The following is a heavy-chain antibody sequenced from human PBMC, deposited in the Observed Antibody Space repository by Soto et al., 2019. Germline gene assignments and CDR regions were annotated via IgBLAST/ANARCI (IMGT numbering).Heavy chain of an antibody. CDR1: GFTFSSYS. CDR3: ASNPGRLAAAGNNWFDP. CDR2: ISSSSSTI. Sequence: EVQLVESGGGLVQPGGSLRLSCAASGFTFSSYSMNWVRQAPGKGLEWVSYISSSSSTIYYADSVKGRFTISRDNAKNSLYLQMNSLRDEDTAVYYCASNPGRLAAAGNNWFDPWGQGTLVTVSS. D-gene: IGHD6-13*01. J-gene: IGHJ5*02. V-gene: IGHV3-48*02.